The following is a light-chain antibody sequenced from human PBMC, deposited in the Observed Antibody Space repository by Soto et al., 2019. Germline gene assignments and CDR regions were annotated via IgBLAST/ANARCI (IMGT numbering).Light chain of an antibody. V-gene: IGLV1-44*01. CDR3: GTWDDSLKSYM. Sequence: QSVLTQPPSASGTPGQSVTISCSGNSSNIGNNPVNWYQQLPGTAPKLLIYSSNQRPSGVPYRISDSKSGASASLAITGLQSDDEADYYCGTWDDSLKSYMFGGGTKLTVL. CDR2: SSN. CDR1: SSNIGNNP. J-gene: IGLJ3*02.